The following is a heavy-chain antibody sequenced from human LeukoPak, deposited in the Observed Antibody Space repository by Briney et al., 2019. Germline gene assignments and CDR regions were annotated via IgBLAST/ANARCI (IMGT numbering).Heavy chain of an antibody. CDR3: ARTLFGDQYQLLHNWFDP. CDR1: GYTFTNYA. Sequence: ASVKVSCKASGYTFTNYAMNWVRQAPGQGLEWMGWTNTDTGNPTYAQGFTGRLVFSLDTSASTAYLQISSLKAEDTAIYYCARTLFGDQYQLLHNWFDPWGQGTLVTVSS. V-gene: IGHV7-4-1*02. D-gene: IGHD2-2*01. CDR2: TNTDTGNP. J-gene: IGHJ5*02.